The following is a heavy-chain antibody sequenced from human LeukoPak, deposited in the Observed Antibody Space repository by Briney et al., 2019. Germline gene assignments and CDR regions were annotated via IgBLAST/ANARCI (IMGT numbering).Heavy chain of an antibody. CDR1: GLTFTTYW. Sequence: GGSLRLSCAASGLTFTTYWMAWVRQAPGKGLEWVANIKGDESARHQADSVKGRFTISRDNTQNSVYLQMSSLRGEDTAVYYCARDVGGSLDYWGQGTLVTVSS. J-gene: IGHJ4*02. D-gene: IGHD1-26*01. CDR3: ARDVGGSLDY. CDR2: IKGDESAR. V-gene: IGHV3-7*01.